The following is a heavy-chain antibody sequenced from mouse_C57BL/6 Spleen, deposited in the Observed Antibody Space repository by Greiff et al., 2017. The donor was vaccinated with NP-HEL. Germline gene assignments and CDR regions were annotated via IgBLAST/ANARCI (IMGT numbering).Heavy chain of an antibody. CDR1: GFTFSDYG. Sequence: EVQLVESGGGLVKPGGSLKLSCAASGFTFSDYGMHWVRQAPEKGLEWVAYISSGSSTIYYADTGKGRFTISRDNAKNTLFLQMTSLRSEDTAMYYCAKAPSYGSSPFYAMDYWGQGTSVTVSS. J-gene: IGHJ4*01. CDR2: ISSGSSTI. CDR3: AKAPSYGSSPFYAMDY. D-gene: IGHD1-1*01. V-gene: IGHV5-17*01.